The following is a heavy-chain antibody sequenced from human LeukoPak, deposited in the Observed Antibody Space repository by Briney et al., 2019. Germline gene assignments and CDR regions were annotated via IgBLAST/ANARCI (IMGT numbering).Heavy chain of an antibody. V-gene: IGHV4-59*01. CDR2: IYYSGNT. Sequence: PSETLSLTCTVSGGSISTYYRSWIRQPPGKGLEWIGYIYYSGNTNYNPSLKSRVTISIDTSKNQFSLKLRSVTAADTAVYYCARVGVPGAFDIWGQGTMVTISS. CDR1: GGSISTYY. CDR3: ARVGVPGAFDI. D-gene: IGHD3-16*01. J-gene: IGHJ3*02.